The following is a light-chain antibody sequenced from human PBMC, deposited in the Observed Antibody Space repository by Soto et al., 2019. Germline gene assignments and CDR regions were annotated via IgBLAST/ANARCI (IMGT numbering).Light chain of an antibody. CDR3: QQYGTSPET. CDR2: GAS. Sequence: DIVLTQSPGTLSLSPGERATLSCRASQSVSSYLAWYQQKPGQAPRLLIYGASSRATGIPDRFSGSGSGTDFTLTISRLEPEDFAVYYCQQYGTSPETFGQGTKVEIK. CDR1: QSVSSY. J-gene: IGKJ1*01. V-gene: IGKV3-20*01.